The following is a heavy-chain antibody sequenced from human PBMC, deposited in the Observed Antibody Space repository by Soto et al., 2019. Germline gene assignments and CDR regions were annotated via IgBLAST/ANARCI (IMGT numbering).Heavy chain of an antibody. V-gene: IGHV1-18*01. CDR2: ISAYNGNT. J-gene: IGHJ6*02. Sequence: QVQLVQSGAEVKKPGASVKVSCKASGYTFISYGISWVRQAPGQGLEWMGWISAYNGNTNYAQKFQGRVTMTTDTSTSTAYIELRSLRSDDTAVYYCARDPASRGMDVWGQGTTVTVSS. D-gene: IGHD3-10*01. CDR1: GYTFISYG. CDR3: ARDPASRGMDV.